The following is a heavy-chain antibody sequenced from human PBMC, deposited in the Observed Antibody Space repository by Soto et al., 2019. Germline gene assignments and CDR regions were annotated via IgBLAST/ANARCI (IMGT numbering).Heavy chain of an antibody. CDR1: GGSVTNSSYY. J-gene: IGHJ4*02. CDR2: VYYRGRS. V-gene: IGHV4-39*01. D-gene: IGHD4-17*01. CDR3: VSQRTTVPTQAYFDY. Sequence: SETLSLTCTVSGGSVTNSSYYRGWIRQSPGKGLEWIGSVYYRGRSYSKSSVKSRVTISVDTSKNRFSLSLNSVTASDTAVYFCVSQRTTVPTQAYFDYWGPGALVTVSS.